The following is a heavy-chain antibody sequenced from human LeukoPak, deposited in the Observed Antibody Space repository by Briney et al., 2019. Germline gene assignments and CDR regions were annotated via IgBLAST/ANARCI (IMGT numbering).Heavy chain of an antibody. J-gene: IGHJ4*02. D-gene: IGHD6-13*01. CDR2: INSDGSST. Sequence: GGSLRLSCAASGFTFSSYWMHWVRQAPGKGLVWVSRINSDGSSTSYADSVKGRFTISRDNAKNTLYLQTNSLRAEDTAVYYCAREEAAAVAYYFDYWGQGTLVTVSS. V-gene: IGHV3-74*01. CDR1: GFTFSSYW. CDR3: AREEAAAVAYYFDY.